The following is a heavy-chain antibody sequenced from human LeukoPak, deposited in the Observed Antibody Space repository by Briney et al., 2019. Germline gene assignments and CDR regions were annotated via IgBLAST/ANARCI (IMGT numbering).Heavy chain of an antibody. J-gene: IGHJ6*02. CDR1: GYSFTSYW. CDR3: ARRPSVGYYGMDV. D-gene: IGHD1-26*01. Sequence: GESLKISCKGSGYSFTSYWIGWVRQMPGKGLEWMGIIYPGDSDTRYSPSFQGQVTISADKSISTAYLPWSSLKASDTAMYYCARRPSVGYYGMDVWGQGTTVTVSS. CDR2: IYPGDSDT. V-gene: IGHV5-51*01.